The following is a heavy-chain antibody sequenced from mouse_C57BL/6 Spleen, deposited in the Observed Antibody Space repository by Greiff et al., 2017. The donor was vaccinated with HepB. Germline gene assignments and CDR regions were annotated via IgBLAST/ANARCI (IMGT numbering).Heavy chain of an antibody. J-gene: IGHJ3*01. V-gene: IGHV1-61*01. Sequence: QVQLQQPGAELVRPGSSVKLSCKASGYTFTSYWMDWVKQRPGQGLEWIGNIYPSDSETHYNQKFKDKATLTVDKSSSTAYMQLSSLTSEDSAVYYCARRGAYYSNFAWFAYWGQGTLVTVSA. CDR3: ARRGAYYSNFAWFAY. D-gene: IGHD2-5*01. CDR1: GYTFTSYW. CDR2: IYPSDSET.